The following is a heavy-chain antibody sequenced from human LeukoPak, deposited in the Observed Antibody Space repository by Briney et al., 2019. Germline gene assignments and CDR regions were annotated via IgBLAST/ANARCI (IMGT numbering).Heavy chain of an antibody. CDR3: ARQPPLFDYGGKQRPKHYYYGMDV. CDR1: GGSISSSSYY. V-gene: IGHV4-39*01. CDR2: IYYSGST. D-gene: IGHD4-23*01. J-gene: IGHJ6*02. Sequence: SETLSLTCTVSGGSISSSSYYWGWIRQPPGKGLEWIGSIYYSGSTYYNPSLKGRVTISVDTSKNQFSLKLSSVTAADTAVYYCARQPPLFDYGGKQRPKHYYYGMDVWGQGTTVTVSS.